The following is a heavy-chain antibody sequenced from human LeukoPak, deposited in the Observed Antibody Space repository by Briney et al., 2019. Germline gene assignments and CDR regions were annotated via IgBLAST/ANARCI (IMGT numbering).Heavy chain of an antibody. D-gene: IGHD6-13*01. V-gene: IGHV1-46*03. CDR3: TGATPYSSSWHFDY. Sequence: ASVKVSCKASGKTFTSYNIHWVRQAPGQGLEWMGIINPSGGSTSFAQKFQGRVTMTRDTSTSTVYMELSSLRSEDTAVYYCTGATPYSSSWHFDYWGQGTLVTVSS. CDR2: INPSGGST. J-gene: IGHJ4*02. CDR1: GKTFTSYN.